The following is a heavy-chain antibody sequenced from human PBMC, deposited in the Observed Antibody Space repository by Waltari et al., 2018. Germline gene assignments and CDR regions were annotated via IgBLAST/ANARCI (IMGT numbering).Heavy chain of an antibody. J-gene: IGHJ6*03. V-gene: IGHV4-59*01. CDR1: GGSLSSYY. CDR3: ARGPNSGSYVEKRYMDV. Sequence: QVQLQESGPGLVKPSETLSLTCTVSGGSLSSYYWSWIRQPPGKGLEWIGYIYYSGSTNYNPSLKSRVTISVDTSKNQFSLKLSSVTAADTAVYYCARGPNSGSYVEKRYMDVWGKGTTVTVSS. CDR2: IYYSGST. D-gene: IGHD1-26*01.